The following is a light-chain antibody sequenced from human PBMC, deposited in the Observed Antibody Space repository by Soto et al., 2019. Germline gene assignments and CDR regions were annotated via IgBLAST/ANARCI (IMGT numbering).Light chain of an antibody. Sequence: DIQMTQSPSSLSASVGDRVIITCRASQTIGTNLNWYQQKAGKVPRLLIYAASRLRSWVPSRFTGSGSGTDFTLTINSLQPEDFATYHCPQAYSSRTFGQGTKVDFK. CDR3: PQAYSSRT. CDR2: AAS. CDR1: QTIGTN. J-gene: IGKJ1*01. V-gene: IGKV1-39*01.